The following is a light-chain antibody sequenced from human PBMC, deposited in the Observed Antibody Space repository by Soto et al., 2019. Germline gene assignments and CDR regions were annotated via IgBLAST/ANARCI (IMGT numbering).Light chain of an antibody. CDR2: YND. CDR1: SSNIGSNT. V-gene: IGLV1-44*01. J-gene: IGLJ2*01. CDR3: ATWDGSLDGVV. Sequence: QSVLTQPPSASGTPGQRVTVSCSGSSSNIGSNTVHWYQQVPGTAPQLLIYYNDQRPSGVPDRFSGSKSGPSASLAISGLQSDDEAHYYCATWDGSLDGVVFGGGTKLNVL.